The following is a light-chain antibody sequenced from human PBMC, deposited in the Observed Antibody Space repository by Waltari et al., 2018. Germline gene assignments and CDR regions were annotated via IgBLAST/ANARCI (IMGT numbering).Light chain of an antibody. CDR2: GVG. CDR3: NSRDISGNHWV. V-gene: IGLV3-19*01. Sequence: SSELTQDPAVSVALGQTVRITCQGDSLRQSFASLYQQKPGQAPVLVVFGVGNRPSGIPDRFSGSNSGNTAFLTITGAQADDEADYYCNSRDISGNHWVFGGGTRLTVL. CDR1: SLRQSF. J-gene: IGLJ3*02.